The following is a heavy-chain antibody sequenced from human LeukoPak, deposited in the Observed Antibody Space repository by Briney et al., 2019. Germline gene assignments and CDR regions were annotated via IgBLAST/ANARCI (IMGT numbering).Heavy chain of an antibody. CDR2: NNPNSGGT. V-gene: IGHV1-2*02. D-gene: IGHD6-6*01. CDR3: ARWYSSSSGNWFDP. J-gene: IGHJ5*02. Sequence: ASVKVSCKASGYTFTGYYMHWVRQAPGQGLEWMGWNNPNSGGTNYAQKFQGRVTMTRDTSISTAYMELSRLRSDDTAVYYCARWYSSSSGNWFDPWGQGTLVTVSS. CDR1: GYTFTGYY.